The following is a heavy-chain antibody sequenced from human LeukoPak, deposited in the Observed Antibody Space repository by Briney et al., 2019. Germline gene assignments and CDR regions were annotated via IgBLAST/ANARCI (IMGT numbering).Heavy chain of an antibody. CDR2: IYYSGST. Sequence: SETLSLTCTVSGGSISSYYWSWIRQPPGKGLEWIGYIYYSGSTNYNPSLKSRVTISVDTSKNQFSLKLSSVTAADTAVYYCARAVRVPAAIRPYYFDYWGQGTLVTVSS. V-gene: IGHV4-59*01. J-gene: IGHJ4*02. CDR1: GGSISSYY. CDR3: ARAVRVPAAIRPYYFDY. D-gene: IGHD2-2*02.